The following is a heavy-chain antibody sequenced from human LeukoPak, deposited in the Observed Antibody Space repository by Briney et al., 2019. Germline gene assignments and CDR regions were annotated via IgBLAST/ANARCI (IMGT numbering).Heavy chain of an antibody. D-gene: IGHD6-13*01. Sequence: SETLFLTCTVPGGSISSYYWSWIRQPPGKGLEWIGYIYYSGSTNYNPSLKSRVTISVDTSKNQFSLKLSSVTAADTAVYYCAREGSSSWYNFYYYYMDVWGKGTTVTISS. CDR3: AREGSSSWYNFYYYYMDV. J-gene: IGHJ6*03. CDR1: GGSISSYY. V-gene: IGHV4-59*01. CDR2: IYYSGST.